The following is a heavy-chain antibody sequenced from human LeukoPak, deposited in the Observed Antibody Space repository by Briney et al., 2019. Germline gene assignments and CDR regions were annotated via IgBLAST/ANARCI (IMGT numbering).Heavy chain of an antibody. CDR3: ASSLVRGVIIGNWFDP. CDR1: GLTFSSYW. Sequence: PGGSLRLSCAASGLTFSSYWMSWVRQAPGKGLEWVANIKQDGSEKYYVDSVKGRFTISRDNAKNSLYLQMNSLRAEDTAVYYCASSLVRGVIIGNWFDPWGQGTLVTVSS. D-gene: IGHD3-10*01. CDR2: IKQDGSEK. V-gene: IGHV3-7*01. J-gene: IGHJ5*02.